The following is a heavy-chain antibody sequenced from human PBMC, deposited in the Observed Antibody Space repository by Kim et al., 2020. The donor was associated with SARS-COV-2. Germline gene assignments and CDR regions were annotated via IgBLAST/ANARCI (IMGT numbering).Heavy chain of an antibody. CDR2: INHSGST. D-gene: IGHD6-13*01. J-gene: IGHJ3*01. CDR3: AGSRSGQQQMELSSAFVF. Sequence: SETMSLTCAVYGGSFSGYYWSWIRQPPGKGLEWIWEINHSGSTNYNPSLKSRVTISVDTSKNQFSLKLSSVTAAATAVDYCAGSRSGQQQMELSSAFVF. CDR1: GGSFSGYY. V-gene: IGHV4-34*01.